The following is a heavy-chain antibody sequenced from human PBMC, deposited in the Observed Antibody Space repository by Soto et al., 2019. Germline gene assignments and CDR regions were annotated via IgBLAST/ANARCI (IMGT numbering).Heavy chain of an antibody. J-gene: IGHJ6*02. CDR1: GFTFSTYY. CDR2: ITSDGSST. Sequence: EVQLVESGGDLVQPGGSLRLSCAASGFTFSTYYMNWVRQVPGKGLVWVARITSDGSSTTYADSVKGRFTISRDNAKNTLYLQMNSLRAEDTAVYSCARERGGGFGDVWGQGTTVTVSS. V-gene: IGHV3-74*01. D-gene: IGHD3-10*01. CDR3: ARERGGGFGDV.